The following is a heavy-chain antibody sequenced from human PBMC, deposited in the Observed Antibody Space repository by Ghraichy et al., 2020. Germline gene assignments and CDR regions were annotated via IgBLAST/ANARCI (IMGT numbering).Heavy chain of an antibody. D-gene: IGHD3-16*01. CDR1: GFSFNNFA. Sequence: GESLKISCAASGFSFNNFAMSWVRQAPGKGLEWVSTISSSGDRTEYAESVKGRFTISRDNSKNTLYLQMNSLRAEDAAVYYCAKDRGNYVPSRFDPWGQGTLVTVSS. J-gene: IGHJ5*02. CDR3: AKDRGNYVPSRFDP. CDR2: ISSSGDRT. V-gene: IGHV3-23*01.